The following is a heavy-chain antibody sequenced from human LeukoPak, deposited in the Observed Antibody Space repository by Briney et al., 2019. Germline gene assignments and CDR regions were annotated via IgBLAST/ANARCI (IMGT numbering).Heavy chain of an antibody. CDR1: GGSISSYY. J-gene: IGHJ4*02. V-gene: IGHV4-39*01. Sequence: PSETLSLTCTVSGGSISSYYWGWIRQPPGKGLEWIGSIYYSGSTYYNPSLKSRVTISVDTSKNQFSLKLSSVTAADTAVYYCASRPHYDFWSGYSDYFDYWGQGTLVTVSS. CDR3: ASRPHYDFWSGYSDYFDY. CDR2: IYYSGST. D-gene: IGHD3-3*01.